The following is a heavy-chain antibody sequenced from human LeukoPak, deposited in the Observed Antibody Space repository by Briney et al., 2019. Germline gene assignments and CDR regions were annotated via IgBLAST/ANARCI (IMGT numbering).Heavy chain of an antibody. J-gene: IGHJ6*02. Sequence: GGSLRLSCAASGFTFSDYYMSWIRQAPGKGLEWVSYISSSGSTIYYADSVKGRFTISRDNAKNSLYLQMNSLRAEDTAVYYCARDIVVVPAAHTYYYYYYGMDVWGQGTTVTVSS. CDR2: ISSSGSTI. CDR3: ARDIVVVPAAHTYYYYYYGMDV. V-gene: IGHV3-11*01. CDR1: GFTFSDYY. D-gene: IGHD2-2*01.